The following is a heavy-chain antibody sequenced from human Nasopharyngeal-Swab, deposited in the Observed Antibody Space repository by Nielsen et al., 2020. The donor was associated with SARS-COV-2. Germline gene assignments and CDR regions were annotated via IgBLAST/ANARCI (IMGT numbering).Heavy chain of an antibody. D-gene: IGHD5-24*01. V-gene: IGHV3-23*01. Sequence: GESLKISCAASGFTFSSYAMSWVRQAPGKGLEWVSIISGSGDTTYYADSVKDRFTISRDNSKNTLYMQTNSLRVEDTAVYYCARVVYGYNYPVDYWGQGTLVTVSS. CDR2: ISGSGDTT. J-gene: IGHJ4*02. CDR1: GFTFSSYA. CDR3: ARVVYGYNYPVDY.